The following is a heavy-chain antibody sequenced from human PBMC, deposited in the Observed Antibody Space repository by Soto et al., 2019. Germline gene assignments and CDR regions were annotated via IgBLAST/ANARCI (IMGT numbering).Heavy chain of an antibody. CDR2: IYYSGST. CDR3: ARDYIGWFGELEYYYGMDV. J-gene: IGHJ6*02. V-gene: IGHV4-31*03. Sequence: SETLSLTCTVSGGSISSGGYYWSWIRQHPGKGLEWIGYIYYSGSTYYNPSLKSRVTISVDTSKNQFSLKLSSVTAADTAVYYCARDYIGWFGELEYYYGMDVWGQGTTVTVSS. D-gene: IGHD3-10*01. CDR1: GGSISSGGYY.